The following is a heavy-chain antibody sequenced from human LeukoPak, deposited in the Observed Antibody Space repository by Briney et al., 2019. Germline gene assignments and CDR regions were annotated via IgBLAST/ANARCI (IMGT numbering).Heavy chain of an antibody. V-gene: IGHV4-59*01. CDR2: IYYSGST. D-gene: IGHD5-18*01. Sequence: KASETLSLTCTVSGGSISNYYWSWIRQPPGKGLEWIGYIYYSGSTNYNPSLKSRVTISVDTSKNQFSLKLRSVTAADTAVYYCARVHLDTGYRWGQGTLVTVSS. CDR1: GGSISNYY. J-gene: IGHJ5*02. CDR3: ARVHLDTGYR.